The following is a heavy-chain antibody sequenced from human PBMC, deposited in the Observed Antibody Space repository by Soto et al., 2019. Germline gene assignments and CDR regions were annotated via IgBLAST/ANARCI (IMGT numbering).Heavy chain of an antibody. D-gene: IGHD3-3*01. J-gene: IGHJ3*02. V-gene: IGHV1-24*01. CDR1: GYTLTELS. Sequence: ASVKVSCKVSGYTLTELSMHWVRQAPGKGLEWMGGFDPEDGETIYAQKFQGRVTMTEDTSTDTAYVELSSLRSEDTAVYYCATRTIFGVVTLYAFDIWGQGTMVTVSS. CDR2: FDPEDGET. CDR3: ATRTIFGVVTLYAFDI.